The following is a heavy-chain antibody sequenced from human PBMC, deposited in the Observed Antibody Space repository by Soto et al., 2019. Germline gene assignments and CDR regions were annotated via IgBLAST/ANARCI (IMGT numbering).Heavy chain of an antibody. Sequence: QVQLVQSGDEVKKPGASVKVSCKASGYIFVNYGIAWVRQAPGQGLEWMGWISPYSGNTHYAGRVQGRLTMTTDTSTSTAYMDQGSRTSDDTAVDYCAMVDNYVTHPPQDVWGQGTTVTVSS. V-gene: IGHV1-18*01. CDR3: AMVDNYVTHPPQDV. CDR1: GYIFVNYG. CDR2: ISPYSGNT. D-gene: IGHD3-16*01. J-gene: IGHJ6*02.